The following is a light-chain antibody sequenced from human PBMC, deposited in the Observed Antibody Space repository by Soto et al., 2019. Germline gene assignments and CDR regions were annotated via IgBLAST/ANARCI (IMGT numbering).Light chain of an antibody. CDR3: QHYGPGPLT. V-gene: IGKV3-20*01. CDR2: AAS. CDR1: QTVSGSY. J-gene: IGKJ1*01. Sequence: EIVLTQSAGTLSLSPGERATLSCRASQTVSGSYLAWFQQKPGQTPRLLIYAASTRAAGVPGRFSGSGSGTDFSLTINRLALEDFAVYYGQHYGPGPLTFGQGTTVEIK.